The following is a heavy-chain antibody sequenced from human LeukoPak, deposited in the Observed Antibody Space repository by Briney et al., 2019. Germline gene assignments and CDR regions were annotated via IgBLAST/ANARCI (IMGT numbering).Heavy chain of an antibody. D-gene: IGHD2-21*02. V-gene: IGHV4-59*08. J-gene: IGHJ4*02. CDR3: ARPDCGGDCYVDY. CDR2: IYYSGTT. Sequence: SETLSLTCTVSGASFTSNYWSWIRQPPGKGLEWIGYIYYSGTTTYNPSLERRVTMSVDMSKTQFSLRLNSVTATDTAVYYCARPDCGGDCYVDYWGQGTLVTVSS. CDR1: GASFTSNY.